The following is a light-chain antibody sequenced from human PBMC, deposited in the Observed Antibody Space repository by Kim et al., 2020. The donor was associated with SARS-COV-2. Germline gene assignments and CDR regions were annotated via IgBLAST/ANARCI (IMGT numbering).Light chain of an antibody. CDR1: RSVLYSSDNKNY. Sequence: DIVMTQSPDSLAVSLGERATINCKSSRSVLYSSDNKNYLVWYQQKPGQPPKVVVYWASTRESGVPDRISGSGSGTDFTLTISSLQTEDVAVYYCQQYYSIPWTFGQGTKVDIK. V-gene: IGKV4-1*01. CDR2: WAS. J-gene: IGKJ1*01. CDR3: QQYYSIPWT.